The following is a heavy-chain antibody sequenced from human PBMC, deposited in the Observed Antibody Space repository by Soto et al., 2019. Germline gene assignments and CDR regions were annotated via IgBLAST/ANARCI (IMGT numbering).Heavy chain of an antibody. CDR1: GFTFSNYA. D-gene: IGHD3-22*01. V-gene: IGHV3-23*01. Sequence: GGSLRLSCAASGFTFSNYAMSWVRQAPGKGLEWVSGISDSGGSTYYADSVKGRFTISRDNSKNTLILQLSSLRAGDTAIYYCASRRYYDSRGYYYYYFDYWGQGTLVTVSS. CDR2: ISDSGGST. CDR3: ASRRYYDSRGYYYYYFDY. J-gene: IGHJ4*02.